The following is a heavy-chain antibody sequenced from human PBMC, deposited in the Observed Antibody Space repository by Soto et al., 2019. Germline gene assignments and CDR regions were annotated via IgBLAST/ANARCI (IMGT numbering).Heavy chain of an antibody. J-gene: IGHJ6*03. D-gene: IGHD2-21*01. CDR2: INHSGST. Sequence: PSETLSLTCAVYGGSFSGYYWSWIRQPPGKGLEWIGEINHSGSTNYNPSLKSRVTISVDTSKNQFSLKLSSVTAADTAVYYCAGLWRNYYYYMDVWGKGTTVTVSS. V-gene: IGHV4-34*01. CDR3: AGLWRNYYYYMDV. CDR1: GGSFSGYY.